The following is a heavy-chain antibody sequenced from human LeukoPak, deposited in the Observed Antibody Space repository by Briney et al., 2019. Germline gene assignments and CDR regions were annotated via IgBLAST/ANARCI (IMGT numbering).Heavy chain of an antibody. J-gene: IGHJ3*02. CDR3: ARWDRIAARRVAAAGSDTFDI. CDR1: GGSISSSNW. D-gene: IGHD6-13*01. CDR2: IYHSGST. Sequence: PSGTLSLTCAVSGGSISSSNWWSWVRQPPGKGLGWIGEIYHSGSTNYNPSLKSRVTISVDKSKNQFSLKLSSVTAADTAVYYCARWDRIAARRVAAAGSDTFDIWGQGTMVTVSS. V-gene: IGHV4-4*02.